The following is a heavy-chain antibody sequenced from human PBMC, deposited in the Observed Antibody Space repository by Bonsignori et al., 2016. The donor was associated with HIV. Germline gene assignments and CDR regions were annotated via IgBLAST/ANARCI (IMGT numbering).Heavy chain of an antibody. V-gene: IGHV1-69-2*01. D-gene: IGHD2/OR15-2a*01. CDR2: VDAGDGEI. Sequence: EVQVVQSGAEVKKPGSTVKISCKVSGSTFNDYYFHWVQQAPGKGLEWMGLVDAGDGEIIYAEKFQGRLTIAADSSTNTAYMELSSLRLEDTAVYYCATETLIADVTEGFDPWGQGTLVTVAA. CDR3: ATETLIADVTEGFDP. CDR1: GSTFNDYY. J-gene: IGHJ5*02.